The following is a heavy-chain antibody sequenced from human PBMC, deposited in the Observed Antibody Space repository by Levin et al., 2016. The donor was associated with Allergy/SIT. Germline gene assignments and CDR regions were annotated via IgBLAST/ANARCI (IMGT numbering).Heavy chain of an antibody. Sequence: WVRQAPGQGLEWMGGIIPIFGTANYAQKFQGRVTITADESTSTAYMELSSLRSEDTAVYYCAREWGCSSGWYGESCLTLDYWGQGTLVTVSS. CDR2: IIPIFGTA. V-gene: IGHV1-69*01. J-gene: IGHJ4*02. D-gene: IGHD6-19*01. CDR3: AREWGCSSGWYGESCLTLDY.